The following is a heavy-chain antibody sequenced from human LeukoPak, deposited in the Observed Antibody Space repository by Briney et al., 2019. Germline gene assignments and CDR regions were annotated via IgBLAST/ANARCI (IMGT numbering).Heavy chain of an antibody. Sequence: PSETLSLTCTVSAGSISSSSYYWGWIRQPLGKGLEWIGSIYYSGSTYYNPSLKSRVTISVDTSKNQFSLKLSSVTAADTAVYYCARDRSGSYSSGWWFDPWGQGTLVTVSS. D-gene: IGHD3-10*01. J-gene: IGHJ5*02. V-gene: IGHV4-39*07. CDR2: IYYSGST. CDR1: AGSISSSSYY. CDR3: ARDRSGSYSSGWWFDP.